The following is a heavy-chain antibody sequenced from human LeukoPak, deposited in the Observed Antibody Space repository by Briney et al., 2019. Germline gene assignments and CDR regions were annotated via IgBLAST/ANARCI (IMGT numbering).Heavy chain of an antibody. CDR2: ISYDGSNK. CDR3: ARDRGSYEGIDY. D-gene: IGHD1-26*01. Sequence: PGGSLRLSCAASGFTFSSYAMHWVRQAPGKGLEWVAVISYDGSNKYYADSVKGRFTISRDNSKNTLYLQMNSLRAEDTAVYYCARDRGSYEGIDYWGQGTLVTVSS. CDR1: GFTFSSYA. V-gene: IGHV3-30-3*01. J-gene: IGHJ4*02.